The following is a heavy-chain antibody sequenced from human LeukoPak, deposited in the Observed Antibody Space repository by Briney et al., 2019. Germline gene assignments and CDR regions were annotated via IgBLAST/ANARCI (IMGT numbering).Heavy chain of an antibody. V-gene: IGHV1-8*01. J-gene: IGHJ4*02. CDR2: MNPNSGNT. CDR1: GYTFTSYD. CDR3: ARGLTTVLTRPVC. Sequence: ASVKVSCKASGYTFTSYDINWVRQATGQGFEWMGWMNPNSGNTGYAQKFQGRVTMTRNTSISTAYMDLSSLRSEDTAVYYCARGLTTVLTRPVCWGQRTLVTVSS. D-gene: IGHD4-23*01.